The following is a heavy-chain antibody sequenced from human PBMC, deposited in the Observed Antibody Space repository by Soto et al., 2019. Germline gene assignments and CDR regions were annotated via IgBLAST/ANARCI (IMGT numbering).Heavy chain of an antibody. CDR1: GYTFINHG. Sequence: ASVKVSCKASGYTFINHGISWVRQAPGQGLEWMGWVSGSNGKTKYAQKFQGRVTMTRETSTSTAHTELRNLTSDDTAVYFCARDFYPLAYYFDPWGQGTLVTVSS. V-gene: IGHV1-18*04. CDR3: ARDFYPLAYYFDP. CDR2: VSGSNGKT. J-gene: IGHJ4*02.